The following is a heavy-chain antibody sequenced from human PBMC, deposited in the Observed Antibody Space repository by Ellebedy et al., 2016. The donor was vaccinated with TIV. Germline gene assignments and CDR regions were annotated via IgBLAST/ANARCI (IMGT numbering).Heavy chain of an antibody. CDR1: GGSVSSGSYY. V-gene: IGHV4-61*01. D-gene: IGHD4-17*01. CDR2: IYYSGST. CDR3: ARSGSDRDYGDYVFDD. Sequence: SETLSLXCTVSGGSVSSGSYYWSWIRQPPGKGLEWIGYIYYSGSTNYNPSLKSRVTISVDTSKNQFSLKLSSVTAADTAVYYCARSGSDRDYGDYVFDDWGQGTLVTVSS. J-gene: IGHJ4*02.